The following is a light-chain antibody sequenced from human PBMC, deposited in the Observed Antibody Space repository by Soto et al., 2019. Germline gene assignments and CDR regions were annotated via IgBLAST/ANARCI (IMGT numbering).Light chain of an antibody. CDR3: QVWDSSADRVAV. Sequence: LAQPPSVSVAPGQPARLTCGGDKIGDKSVHWYQQKPGQAPVMVVYDDYDRPSGIPERFSGSNSGNTATLTISGVEAGDEADYYCQVWDSSADRVAVFGGGTKVTVL. V-gene: IGLV3-21*02. CDR2: DDY. J-gene: IGLJ2*01. CDR1: KIGDKS.